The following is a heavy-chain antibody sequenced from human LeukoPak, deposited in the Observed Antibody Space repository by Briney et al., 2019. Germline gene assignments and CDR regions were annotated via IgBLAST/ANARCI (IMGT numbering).Heavy chain of an antibody. V-gene: IGHV3-53*01. CDR3: ARGGRGSAAVVAPRSFDI. D-gene: IGHD3-22*01. CDR1: GFTVSSNY. Sequence: GGSLRLSCAASGFTVSSNYMSWVRQAPGKGLEWVSIIYSGGSTYYADSVKGRFTVSRDNSKNTLSLQMNSLRAEDSALYYCARGGRGSAAVVAPRSFDIWGQGTMVTVSS. J-gene: IGHJ3*02. CDR2: IYSGGST.